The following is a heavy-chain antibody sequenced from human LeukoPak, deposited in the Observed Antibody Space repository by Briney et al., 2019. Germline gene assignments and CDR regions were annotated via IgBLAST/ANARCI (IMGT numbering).Heavy chain of an antibody. CDR2: INNDGTT. J-gene: IGHJ4*02. CDR1: GITVSSNY. Sequence: GGSLRLSCAASGITVSSNYMSWVRQAPGKGLEWVSFINNDGTTYYEDSVKGRFIISREKSKNTLSLQMNSLRADDTAVYYCARDRPPSLWGQGTLVTVSS. V-gene: IGHV3-66*01. CDR3: ARDRPPSL.